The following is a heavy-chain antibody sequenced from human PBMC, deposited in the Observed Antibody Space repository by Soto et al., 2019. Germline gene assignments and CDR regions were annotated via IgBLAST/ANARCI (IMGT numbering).Heavy chain of an antibody. J-gene: IGHJ4*02. D-gene: IGHD2-15*01. V-gene: IGHV4-31*03. CDR2: IYYRGST. Sequence: SETLSLTCTVSGGSISSGGYSWSWIRQHPGKGLEWIGYIYYRGSTYYNPSLKSRVTISADKSISTAYLQWSSLKASDTAMYYCARGVGGNLVYFDYWGQGALVTVSS. CDR1: GGSISSGGYS. CDR3: ARGVGGNLVYFDY.